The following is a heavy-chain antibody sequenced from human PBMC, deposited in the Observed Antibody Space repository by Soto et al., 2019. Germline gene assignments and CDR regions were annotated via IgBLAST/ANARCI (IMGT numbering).Heavy chain of an antibody. CDR3: ARGYCSGGSCYSVWFDS. CDR2: IYSGGST. Sequence: EVQLVESGGGLVQPGGSLRLSCAASGFTVSSNYMNWVRQAPGKGLEWVSVIYSGGSTYYADSVKGRLTNSRDNSKNTLYLQMSSLRAEDTAVYYCARGYCSGGSCYSVWFDSWGQGTLVTVSS. CDR1: GFTVSSNY. J-gene: IGHJ5*01. D-gene: IGHD2-15*01. V-gene: IGHV3-66*01.